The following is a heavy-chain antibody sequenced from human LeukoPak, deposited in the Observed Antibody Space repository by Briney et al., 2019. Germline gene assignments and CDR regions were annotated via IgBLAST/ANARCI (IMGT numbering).Heavy chain of an antibody. D-gene: IGHD3/OR15-3a*01. CDR2: IYYSGST. V-gene: IGHV4-59*12. J-gene: IGHJ6*03. CDR1: GGSISSYY. CDR3: AREGTGPMYYYMDV. Sequence: SETLSLTCTVSGGSISSYYWSWIRQPPGKGLEWIGYIYYSGSTNYNPSLKSRVTISVDTSKNQFSLKLSPVTAADTAVYYCAREGTGPMYYYMDVWGKGTTVTVSS.